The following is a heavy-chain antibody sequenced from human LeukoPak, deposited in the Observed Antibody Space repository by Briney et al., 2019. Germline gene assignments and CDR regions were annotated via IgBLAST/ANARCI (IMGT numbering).Heavy chain of an antibody. CDR1: GFDFSPYE. D-gene: IGHD6-19*01. CDR3: ATLSVAGSGVDS. CDR2: ISSGGINT. V-gene: IGHV3-48*03. Sequence: PGGSLRLSCAGSGFDFSPYEMNWVRQAPGKGLEWVSEISSGGINTYYTDSVKGRFTISRGNAKNSLYLQMNSLRAEDTAVYYCATLSVAGSGVDSCGQRALLTASS. J-gene: IGHJ5*01.